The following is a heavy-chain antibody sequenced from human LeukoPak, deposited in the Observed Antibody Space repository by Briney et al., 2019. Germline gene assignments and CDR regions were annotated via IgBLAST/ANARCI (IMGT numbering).Heavy chain of an antibody. Sequence: PGGSLRLSCAASGFTFGSYAMHWVRQAPGKGLEWVAVISYDGSNKYYADSVKGRFTISRDNSKNTLYLQMNSLRAEDTAVYYCASDIVVVPASGGPAVDYYGMDVWGQGTTVTVSS. D-gene: IGHD2-2*01. CDR1: GFTFGSYA. V-gene: IGHV3-30*04. CDR3: ASDIVVVPASGGPAVDYYGMDV. CDR2: ISYDGSNK. J-gene: IGHJ6*02.